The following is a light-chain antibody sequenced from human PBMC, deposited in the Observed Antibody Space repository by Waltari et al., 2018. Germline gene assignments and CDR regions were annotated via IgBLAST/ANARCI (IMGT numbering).Light chain of an antibody. Sequence: QSVLTQPPSVSGAPGQRVTISCTGSGSNIGAGSDVHWYHQLPRAAPKLLIYGTTSRPLGVPDRFCGSTSGTSASLAIIGLQAEDEADYYCQSYDTSLSVVFGGGTKVTVL. V-gene: IGLV1-40*01. CDR3: QSYDTSLSVV. CDR2: GTT. J-gene: IGLJ3*02. CDR1: GSNIGAGSD.